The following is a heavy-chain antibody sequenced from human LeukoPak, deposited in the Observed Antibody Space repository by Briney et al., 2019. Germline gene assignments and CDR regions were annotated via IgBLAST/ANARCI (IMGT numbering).Heavy chain of an antibody. CDR1: GSSLSELS. CDR2: FDVIDSET. J-gene: IGHJ4*02. Sequence: ASVKVSCTVSGSSLSELSLYWVRQAPGKGLEWMGGFDVIDSETFYAQKFQGRVTMTEDTSTDTAYMELSSLRSEDTAVYYCATLPKGLSGYMNTLDYWGQGTLVTVSS. D-gene: IGHD3-22*01. CDR3: ATLPKGLSGYMNTLDY. V-gene: IGHV1-24*01.